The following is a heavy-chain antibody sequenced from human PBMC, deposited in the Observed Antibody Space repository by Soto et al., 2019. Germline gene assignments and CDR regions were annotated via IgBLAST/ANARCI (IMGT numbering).Heavy chain of an antibody. CDR2: LSSDGFGA. J-gene: IGHJ4*02. CDR3: ARDLGGPDY. CDR1: GFSLSPYW. Sequence: GGSLRLSCAASGFSLSPYWMHWVRQAPGRGLEWVSRLSSDGFGAAYADSVKGRFFISRDIARNTLFRQMNSLRAGDTAVYYCARDLGGPDYWGRGTSVNVSS. D-gene: IGHD3-16*01. V-gene: IGHV3-74*03.